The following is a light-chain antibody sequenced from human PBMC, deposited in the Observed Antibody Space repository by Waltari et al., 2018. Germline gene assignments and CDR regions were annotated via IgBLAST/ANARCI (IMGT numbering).Light chain of an antibody. V-gene: IGLV2-8*01. Sequence: QSARTPPPPAPGSPGPSVTSACTRTSSAVGGYNYVSWYQQHPGKAPKLMIYEVSKRPSGVPDRFSGSKSGNTASLTVSGLQAEDEADYYCSSYAGSNNWVFGGGTKLTVL. CDR2: EVS. J-gene: IGLJ3*02. CDR3: SSYAGSNNWV. CDR1: SSAVGGYNY.